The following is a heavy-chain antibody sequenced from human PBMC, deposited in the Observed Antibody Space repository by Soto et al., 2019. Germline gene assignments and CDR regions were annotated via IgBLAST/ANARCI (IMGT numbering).Heavy chain of an antibody. J-gene: IGHJ3*02. CDR2: ISGSGGST. CDR1: GFTFSSYA. Sequence: GGSLRLSCAASGFTFSSYAMSWVRQAPGKGLEWVSAISGSGGSTYYADSVKGRFTISRDNSKNTLYLQMNSLRAEDTAVYYCAKDYYDSSGYYSDAFDIWGQGTMVTVSS. V-gene: IGHV3-23*01. CDR3: AKDYYDSSGYYSDAFDI. D-gene: IGHD3-22*01.